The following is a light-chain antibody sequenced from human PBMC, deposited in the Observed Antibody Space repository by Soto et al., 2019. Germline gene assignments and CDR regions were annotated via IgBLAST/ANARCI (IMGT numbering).Light chain of an antibody. V-gene: IGLV1-47*02. J-gene: IGLJ2*01. Sequence: QAVVTQPPSASGTPGQRVIISCSGSISNIGGNSVYWYQQLPGTAPKLLINNDNQRPSGVPDRFSGSKSGTSASLAISGLRSEDEADYFCAAWDDSLTGVVFGGGTKVTVL. CDR3: AAWDDSLTGVV. CDR1: ISNIGGNS. CDR2: NDN.